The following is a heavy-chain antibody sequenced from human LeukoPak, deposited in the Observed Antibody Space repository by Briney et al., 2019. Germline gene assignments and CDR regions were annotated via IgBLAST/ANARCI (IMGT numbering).Heavy chain of an antibody. J-gene: IGHJ3*02. V-gene: IGHV3-48*01. CDR3: ASRRSGWPNDAFDI. CDR1: GFTFSSYA. D-gene: IGHD6-19*01. CDR2: ISPSGENR. Sequence: PGGSLRLSCAASGFTFSSYAMSWIRQAPGKGLEWLSYISPSGENRLYSDSVKGRFSISRDNAKNSVYLQMDSLRAEDTAVYYCASRRSGWPNDAFDIWGQGTMVTVTS.